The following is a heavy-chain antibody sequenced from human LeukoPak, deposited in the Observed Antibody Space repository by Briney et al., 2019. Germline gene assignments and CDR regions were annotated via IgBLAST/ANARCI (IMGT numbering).Heavy chain of an antibody. J-gene: IGHJ4*02. CDR2: IYHSGST. Sequence: PSETLSLTCAVSGYSISSGYYWGWIRQPPGKGPEWIGSIYHSGSTYYNPSLKSRVTISVDTSKNQFSLKLSSVTAADTAVYYCARHAYSNYLLDYWGQGTLVTVSS. D-gene: IGHD4-11*01. CDR1: GYSISSGYY. CDR3: ARHAYSNYLLDY. V-gene: IGHV4-38-2*01.